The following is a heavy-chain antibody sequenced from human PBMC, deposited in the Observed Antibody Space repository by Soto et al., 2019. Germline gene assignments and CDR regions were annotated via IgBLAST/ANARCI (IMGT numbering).Heavy chain of an antibody. CDR1: GRSISSYH. CDR2: IYYSGST. Sequence: PSETLSLTFTTSGRSISSYHRSWIRHPQGLRLEWIENIYYSGSTNYNPSLKSRVTLSVDTSKNQFSLKLSSVTAADTAVYYCARGANDFWSGYSTYCYYYMDVWGKGTTVT. V-gene: IGHV4-59*08. CDR3: ARGANDFWSGYSTYCYYYMDV. J-gene: IGHJ6*03. D-gene: IGHD3-3*01.